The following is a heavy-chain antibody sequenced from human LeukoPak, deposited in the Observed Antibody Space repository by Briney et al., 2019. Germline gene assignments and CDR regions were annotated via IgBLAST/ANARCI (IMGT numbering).Heavy chain of an antibody. CDR1: VCSISSYY. Sequence: PSETLSLTCTVSVCSISSYYWGWVRQPPGKGLEWVWYIYYSGNTNYTPSLKSRVTISVDTSKNQFSMKLSSVTAADTAVYYCARHSDSSGYSLWGQGTLVTVSS. V-gene: IGHV4-59*08. D-gene: IGHD3-22*01. CDR3: ARHSDSSGYSL. J-gene: IGHJ4*02. CDR2: IYYSGNT.